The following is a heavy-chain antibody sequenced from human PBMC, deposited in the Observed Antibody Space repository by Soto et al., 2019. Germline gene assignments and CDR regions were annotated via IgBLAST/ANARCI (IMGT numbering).Heavy chain of an antibody. CDR1: GFTFSSYA. CDR3: AKDRQWVDLWYFGS. Sequence: EVQLLESGGDLVEPGGSLRLSCVGSGFTFSSYAMSWVRQAPGRGLEWVSGMGGNGGRTFYADSVKGRFTISRDNSKNTLYLQMNSLRAEDTAIYFCAKDRQWVDLWYFGSWGQGTQVTVSS. D-gene: IGHD6-19*01. V-gene: IGHV3-23*01. CDR2: MGGNGGRT. J-gene: IGHJ4*02.